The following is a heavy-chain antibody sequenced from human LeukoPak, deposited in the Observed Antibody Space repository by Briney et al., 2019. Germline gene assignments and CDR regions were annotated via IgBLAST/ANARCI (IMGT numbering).Heavy chain of an antibody. D-gene: IGHD1-26*01. CDR3: ARDRSSGGYYGDFDY. J-gene: IGHJ4*02. Sequence: ASVKVSCKASGYTFTGYYMHWVRQAPGQGLEWMGRINPNSGGTNYAQKFQGRVTMTRDTSISTAYMELSRLRSDDTAVYYCARDRSSGGYYGDFDYWGQGTLVTVSS. V-gene: IGHV1-2*06. CDR2: INPNSGGT. CDR1: GYTFTGYY.